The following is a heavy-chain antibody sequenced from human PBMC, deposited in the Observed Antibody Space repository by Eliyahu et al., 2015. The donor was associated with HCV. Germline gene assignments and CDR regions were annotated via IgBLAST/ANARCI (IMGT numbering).Heavy chain of an antibody. CDR2: XCSISSYI. CDR3: ARGARLCSGGSCTAYYYMDV. D-gene: IGHD2-15*01. V-gene: IGHV3-21*01. Sequence: EVQLVESGGGLVKPGGSLRLSCXASXSTFINYSMXWVRQAPGKGLEGVSSXCSISSYIXHADSVEGRFTISRDNAKNSLYLQMNSLRAEDTAVYYCARGARLCSGGSCTAYYYMDVWGKGTTVTVSS. J-gene: IGHJ6*03. CDR1: XSTFINYS.